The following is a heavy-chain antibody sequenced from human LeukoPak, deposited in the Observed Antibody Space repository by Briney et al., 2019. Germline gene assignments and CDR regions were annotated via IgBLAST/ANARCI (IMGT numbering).Heavy chain of an antibody. D-gene: IGHD5-18*01. CDR2: IYSGGST. Sequence: GGSLRLSCAASGLTVSSNYMSWVRQAPGKGREWVSVIYSGGSTYYADSVKGRFTISRDNSKNTLYLQMNSLRAEDTAVYYCARVDTALDAFDIWGQGTMVTVSS. CDR1: GLTVSSNY. CDR3: ARVDTALDAFDI. J-gene: IGHJ3*02. V-gene: IGHV3-53*01.